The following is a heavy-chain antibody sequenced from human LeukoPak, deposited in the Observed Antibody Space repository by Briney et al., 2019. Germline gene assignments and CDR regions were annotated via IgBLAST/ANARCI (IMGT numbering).Heavy chain of an antibody. CDR2: IYHSGSA. CDR1: GGSISSGGYS. V-gene: IGHV4-30-2*01. D-gene: IGHD5-12*01. CDR3: ASSLRRDAFDI. Sequence: PSQTLYLTCAVSGGSISSGGYSWSWIRQPPGKGLEWIGYIYHSGSAYYNPSLKSRVTISVDRSKNQFSLKLSSVTAADTAVYYCASSLRRDAFDIWGQGTMVTVSS. J-gene: IGHJ3*02.